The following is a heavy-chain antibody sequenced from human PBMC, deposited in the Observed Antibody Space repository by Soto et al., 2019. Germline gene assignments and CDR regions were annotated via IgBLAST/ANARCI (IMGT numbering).Heavy chain of an antibody. CDR3: ARVKAEISLTGDRGPLDY. D-gene: IGHD7-27*01. CDR1: GFTFSSYG. J-gene: IGHJ4*02. V-gene: IGHV3-33*01. CDR2: IWYDGSNK. Sequence: GGSLRLSCAASGFTFSSYGMHWVRQAPGKGLEWVAVIWYDGSNKYYADSVKGRFTISRDNSKNTLYLQMNSLRAEDTAVYYCARVKAEISLTGDRGPLDYWGQGTRVTVS.